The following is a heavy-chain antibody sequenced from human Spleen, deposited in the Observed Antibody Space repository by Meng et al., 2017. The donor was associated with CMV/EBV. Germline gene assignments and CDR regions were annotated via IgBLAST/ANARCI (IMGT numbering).Heavy chain of an antibody. CDR1: GGSINSNNYY. J-gene: IGHJ3*02. CDR2: IFYNGKS. V-gene: IGHV4-39*01. CDR3: ARRAGVTTYGVVTRRDGFDI. D-gene: IGHD3-3*01. Sequence: SETLSLTCTVSGGSINSNNYYWGWIRQPPGKGLEWIGSIFYNGKSYYSPSLKSRVTISVDTSKKQLSLQLTSVTAADTAVYYCARRAGVTTYGVVTRRDGFDIWGQGTLVTVSS.